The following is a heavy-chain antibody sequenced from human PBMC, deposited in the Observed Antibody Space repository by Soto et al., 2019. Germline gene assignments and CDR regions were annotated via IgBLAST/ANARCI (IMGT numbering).Heavy chain of an antibody. CDR1: GGSISSSSYY. CDR2: IYYSGST. J-gene: IGHJ4*02. D-gene: IGHD5-12*01. Sequence: SETLSLTCTVSGGSISSSSYYWGWIRQPPGKGLEWIGSIYYSGSTYYNPSLKSRVTISVDTSKNQFSLKLSSVTAADTAVYYCARTYSGYDWLFDYWGQGTLVTVSS. CDR3: ARTYSGYDWLFDY. V-gene: IGHV4-39*01.